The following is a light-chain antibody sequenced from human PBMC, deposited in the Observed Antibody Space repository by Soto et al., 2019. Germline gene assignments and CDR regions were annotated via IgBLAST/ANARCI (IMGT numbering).Light chain of an antibody. V-gene: IGLV2-8*01. CDR1: SSDVGRYNY. CDR2: EVT. J-gene: IGLJ1*01. CDR3: SSHAGSNPFYV. Sequence: QSALTQPHSASGSPGQSVTIYCTGTSSDVGRYNYVSWYQQHPGKTPKLIIYEVTKRPSGVPDRFSASKSGNTASLTVSGLQAEDEADYYCSSHAGSNPFYVFGSGTKLTVL.